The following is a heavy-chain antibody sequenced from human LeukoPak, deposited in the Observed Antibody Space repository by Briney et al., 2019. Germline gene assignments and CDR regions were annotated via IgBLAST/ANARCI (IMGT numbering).Heavy chain of an antibody. Sequence: GEPLTLSCAPSGFTQRGCAMRWVSPRPEKGLEWVSSIGGSGGFGGSGGDTYFADSVKGRFTISRDNYKNTVHLQMTSLRADDTAVYYCARVGPGAWGPGTLVAVSS. CDR1: GFTQRGCA. CDR3: ARVGPGA. CDR2: IGGSGGFGGSGGDT. V-gene: IGHV3-23*01. D-gene: IGHD3-16*01. J-gene: IGHJ5*02.